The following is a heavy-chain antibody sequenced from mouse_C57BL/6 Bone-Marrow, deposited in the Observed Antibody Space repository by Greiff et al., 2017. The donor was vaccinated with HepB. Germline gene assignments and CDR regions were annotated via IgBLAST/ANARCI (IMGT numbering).Heavy chain of an antibody. CDR1: GYTFTDYE. D-gene: IGHD2-3*01. CDR3: TRSDDGYYRYWFAY. J-gene: IGHJ3*01. CDR2: IDPETGGT. Sequence: QVQLQQSGAELVRPAASVTLSCKASGYTFTDYEMHWVKQTPVHVLEWIGAIDPETGGTAYNQKFKGKAILTADKSSSTAYMELRSLTSEDSAVYYCTRSDDGYYRYWFAYGGQGTLVTVSA. V-gene: IGHV1-15*01.